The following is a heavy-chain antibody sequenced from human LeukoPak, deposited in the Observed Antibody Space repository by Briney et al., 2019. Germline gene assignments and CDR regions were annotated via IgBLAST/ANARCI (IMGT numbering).Heavy chain of an antibody. CDR2: ISWDGGTT. J-gene: IGHJ6*03. Sequence: GGSLRLSCAASGFTFSSYGMSWVRQAPGRTLEWVSLISWDGGTTYYADSVKGRFTISRDNSKNSLYVQMNSLRAEDTAVYYCAKEGYSRGYYSYYYMDVWGKGTTVTVSS. CDR1: GFTFSSYG. CDR3: AKEGYSRGYYSYYYMDV. V-gene: IGHV3-43D*03. D-gene: IGHD6-13*01.